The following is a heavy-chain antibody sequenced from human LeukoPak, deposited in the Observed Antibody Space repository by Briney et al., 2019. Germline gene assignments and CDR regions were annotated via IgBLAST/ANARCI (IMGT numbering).Heavy chain of an antibody. Sequence: SETLSLTCTVSGGSISSGDYYWSWIRQPPGKGLESIGYIQYSGSTSYNPSLKSRVTISVDTSKNQFSLKLTSVTAADTAAYYCARGRGYGGTYYFDYWGQGTLVTVSS. CDR1: GGSISSGDYY. CDR3: ARGRGYGGTYYFDY. J-gene: IGHJ4*02. CDR2: IQYSGST. D-gene: IGHD4-23*01. V-gene: IGHV4-30-4*01.